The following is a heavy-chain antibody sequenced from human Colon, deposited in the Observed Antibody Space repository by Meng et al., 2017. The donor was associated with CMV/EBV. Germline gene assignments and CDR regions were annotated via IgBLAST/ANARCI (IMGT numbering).Heavy chain of an antibody. CDR1: GFTFSSYS. J-gene: IGHJ6*02. CDR2: ISSSSSYI. Sequence: GESLKISCAASGFTFSSYSMNWVRQAPGEGLEWVSSISSSSSYIYYADSVKGRFTISRDNAKNSLYLQMNSLRAEDTAVYYCAREGGPDPYYYYGMDVWGQGTTVTVSS. CDR3: AREGGPDPYYYYGMDV. V-gene: IGHV3-21*01. D-gene: IGHD2-15*01.